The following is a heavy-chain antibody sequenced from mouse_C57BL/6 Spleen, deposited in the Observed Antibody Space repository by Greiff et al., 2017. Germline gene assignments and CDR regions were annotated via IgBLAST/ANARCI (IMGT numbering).Heavy chain of an antibody. CDR3: ARRSNYFDY. D-gene: IGHD5-1*01. J-gene: IGHJ2*01. CDR2: IYIGSGYT. CDR1: GYTFTSYG. V-gene: IGHV1-58*01. Sequence: EVQLQQSGAELVRPGSSVQMSCKTSGYTFTSYGINWVKQRPGQGLEWIGYIYIGSGYTEYNEKFKGKATLTSDTSSITAYMHLSSPTSEDSAIYFCARRSNYFDYWGQGTTLTVSS.